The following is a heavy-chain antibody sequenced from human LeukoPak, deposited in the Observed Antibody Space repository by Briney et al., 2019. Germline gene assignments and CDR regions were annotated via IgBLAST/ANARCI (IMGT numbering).Heavy chain of an antibody. Sequence: ASVKVSCKASGYTFTNFGVSWVRQAPGQGLEWMGWFSPYNGDTNFAPKLQGRVTVTTDTSTSTAYMELRSLRSDDTAVYYCAGAPRKYYYGMDVWGQGTTVTVSS. J-gene: IGHJ6*02. CDR1: GYTFTNFG. CDR2: FSPYNGDT. V-gene: IGHV1-18*01. D-gene: IGHD6-6*01. CDR3: AGAPRKYYYGMDV.